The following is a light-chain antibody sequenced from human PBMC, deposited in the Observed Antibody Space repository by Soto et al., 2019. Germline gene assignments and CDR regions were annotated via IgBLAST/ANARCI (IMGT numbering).Light chain of an antibody. CDR1: QGISSY. Sequence: DIQLTQSPSFLSASVGDRVTITCRASQGISSYLAWYQQKPGKAPKLLIYAASTLHSGVPSRFSGSGSGTEFTLTISSLQPEDFATYYCQQLNGYLLATFGPGTKVDIK. CDR3: QQLNGYLLAT. J-gene: IGKJ3*01. V-gene: IGKV1-9*01. CDR2: AAS.